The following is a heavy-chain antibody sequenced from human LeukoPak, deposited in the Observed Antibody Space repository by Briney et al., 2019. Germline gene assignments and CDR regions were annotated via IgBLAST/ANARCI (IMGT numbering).Heavy chain of an antibody. CDR1: GYIFTGYY. CDR2: INPDNGGS. D-gene: IGHD6-6*01. CDR3: ARGPSTAAFDY. J-gene: IGHJ4*02. V-gene: IGHV1-2*02. Sequence: ASVKVSCKASGYIFTGYYLHWFRQGPGQGLEWMGWINPDNGGSMYSQKFQGRVTMTRDTSVSTVYLELSTLTSGDTAFYYCARGPSTAAFDYWGQGTLVTVST.